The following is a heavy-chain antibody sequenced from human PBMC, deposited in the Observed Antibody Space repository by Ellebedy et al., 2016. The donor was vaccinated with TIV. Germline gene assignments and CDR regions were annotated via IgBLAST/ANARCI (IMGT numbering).Heavy chain of an antibody. CDR2: INPNSGGT. CDR3: ARDGGSYSDFDY. Sequence: AASVKVSCKASGYTFTGYYMHWVRQAPGQGLEWMGWINPNSGGTNYAQKFQGWVTMTRNTAISTAYMELSRWRSYDTAVYYCARDGGSYSDFDYWGQGTLVTVSS. CDR1: GYTFTGYY. V-gene: IGHV1-2*04. J-gene: IGHJ4*02. D-gene: IGHD1-26*01.